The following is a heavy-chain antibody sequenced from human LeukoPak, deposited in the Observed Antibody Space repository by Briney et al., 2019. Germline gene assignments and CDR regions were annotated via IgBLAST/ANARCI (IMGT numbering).Heavy chain of an antibody. V-gene: IGHV4-61*02. J-gene: IGHJ6*03. Sequence: SETLSLTCTVSGGSISSGTYYWTWIRQPAGKGLEWVGRIYTSGTTYYNPSLKSRVTISVDTSKNQFSLKLSSVTAADTAVYYCARGGGGSSPLYYMDVWGKGATVTVSS. CDR2: IYTSGTT. CDR1: GGSISSGTYY. CDR3: ARGGGGSSPLYYMDV. D-gene: IGHD6-6*01.